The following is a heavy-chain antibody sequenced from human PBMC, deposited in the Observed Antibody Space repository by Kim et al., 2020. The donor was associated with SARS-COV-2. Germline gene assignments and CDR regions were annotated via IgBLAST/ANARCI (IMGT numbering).Heavy chain of an antibody. J-gene: IGHJ4*02. V-gene: IGHV1-46*01. CDR1: GYTFTSYY. CDR3: ARDLSRNGRYFDY. CDR2: INPSSGST. Sequence: ASVKVSCKASGYTFTSYYMHWVRQAPGQGLEWMGIINPSSGSTSYAQKFQGRVTMTRDTSTSTVYMELTSLRSEDTAVYYCARDLSRNGRYFDYWGQGTLVTVSS. D-gene: IGHD1-1*01.